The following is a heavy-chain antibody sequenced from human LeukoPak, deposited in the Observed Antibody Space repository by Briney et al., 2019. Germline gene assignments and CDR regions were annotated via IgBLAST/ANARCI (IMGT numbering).Heavy chain of an antibody. V-gene: IGHV1-2*06. CDR3: ARDALYGSGCYYNDFDYYYYMDV. D-gene: IGHD3-10*01. Sequence: APVKVSCKASGYTFTGYYMHWVRQAPGQGLEWMGRINPNSGGTNYAQKFQGRVTTTRDTSISTVYMELSRLRSDDTAVYYCARDALYGSGCYYNDFDYYYYMDVWGKGTTVSVSS. CDR2: INPNSGGT. J-gene: IGHJ6*03. CDR1: GYTFTGYY.